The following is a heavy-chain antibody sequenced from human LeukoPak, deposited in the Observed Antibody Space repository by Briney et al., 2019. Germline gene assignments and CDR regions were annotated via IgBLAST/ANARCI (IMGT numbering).Heavy chain of an antibody. CDR2: INPNSGGT. J-gene: IGHJ4*02. CDR3: ARGGNYYDSSGFDY. Sequence: GASVKISCKASGYTFTGYYMHWVRQAPGQGLEWMGWINPNSGGTNYAQKFQGRVTMTRDTPISTAYMELSRLRSDDTAVYYRARGGNYYDSSGFDYWGQGTLVTVSS. D-gene: IGHD3-22*01. CDR1: GYTFTGYY. V-gene: IGHV1-2*02.